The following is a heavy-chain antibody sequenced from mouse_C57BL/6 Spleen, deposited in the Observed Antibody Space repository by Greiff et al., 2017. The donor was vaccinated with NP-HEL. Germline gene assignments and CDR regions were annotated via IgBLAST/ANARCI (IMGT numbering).Heavy chain of an antibody. CDR3: ASPAYYSNYEGGYYAMDY. CDR2: IDPEDGET. J-gene: IGHJ4*01. CDR1: GFNIKDYY. D-gene: IGHD2-5*01. Sequence: EVKLMESGAELVKPGASVKLSCTASGFNIKDYYMHWVKQRTEQGLEWIGRIDPEDGETKYAPKFQGKATITADTSSNTAYLQLSSLTSEDTAGYYCASPAYYSNYEGGYYAMDYWGQGTSVTVSS. V-gene: IGHV14-2*01.